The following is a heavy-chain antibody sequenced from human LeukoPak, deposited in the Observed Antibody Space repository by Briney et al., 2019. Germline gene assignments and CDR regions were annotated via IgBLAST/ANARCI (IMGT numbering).Heavy chain of an antibody. CDR3: ARGGYDSSTHHDL. Sequence: SETLSLTCSVSGGSFSNNFWSWVRQPAGKGLEWIGRIYPSGNTNYNPSLKSRVTISVDTSKNQFSLKLTSVTAADTGTYYCARGGYDSSTHHDLWGQGTQVTVSS. D-gene: IGHD3-22*01. CDR2: IYPSGNT. J-gene: IGHJ5*02. CDR1: GGSFSNNF. V-gene: IGHV4-4*07.